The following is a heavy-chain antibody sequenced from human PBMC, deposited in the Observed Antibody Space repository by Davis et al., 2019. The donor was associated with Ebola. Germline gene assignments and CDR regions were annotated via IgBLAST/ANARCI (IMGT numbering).Heavy chain of an antibody. CDR1: GFTFSSYG. Sequence: GESLKISCAASGFTFSSYGMHWVRQAPGKGLEWVAVISYDGSNKYYADSVKGRFTIYRDNSKNTLYLQMNSLRAEDTAVYYCARDALINTGGYWGQGTLVTVSS. CDR3: ARDALINTGGY. D-gene: IGHD2/OR15-2a*01. CDR2: ISYDGSNK. J-gene: IGHJ4*02. V-gene: IGHV3-30*03.